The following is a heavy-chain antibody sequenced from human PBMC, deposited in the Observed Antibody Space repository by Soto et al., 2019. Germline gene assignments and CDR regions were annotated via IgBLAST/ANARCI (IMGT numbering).Heavy chain of an antibody. CDR3: AKDSRYCSSTSCYYY. CDR1: GLTFSSYA. Sequence: GGSLRLSCASSGLTFSSYAMSWVRQAPGKGLEWVSAISGSGGSTYYADSVKGRFTISRDNSKNTLYLQMNSLRAEDTAVYYCAKDSRYCSSTSCYYYWGQGTLVTVSS. V-gene: IGHV3-23*01. J-gene: IGHJ4*02. D-gene: IGHD2-2*01. CDR2: ISGSGGST.